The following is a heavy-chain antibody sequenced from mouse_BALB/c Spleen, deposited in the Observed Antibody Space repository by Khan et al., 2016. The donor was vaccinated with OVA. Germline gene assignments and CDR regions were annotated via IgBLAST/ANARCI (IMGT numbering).Heavy chain of an antibody. Sequence: VQLKESGPDLVKPSQSLSLTCTVTGYSITSGYSWHWIRQFPGNKLEWMDYIHYSGSTNYNPSLKSRISITRDTSKNQFFLQLNSVTTDDTATYYCARSGTTVVAYWYFDVWGAGTTVTVSS. CDR2: IHYSGST. CDR1: GYSITSGYS. CDR3: ARSGTTVVAYWYFDV. J-gene: IGHJ1*01. V-gene: IGHV3-1*02. D-gene: IGHD1-1*01.